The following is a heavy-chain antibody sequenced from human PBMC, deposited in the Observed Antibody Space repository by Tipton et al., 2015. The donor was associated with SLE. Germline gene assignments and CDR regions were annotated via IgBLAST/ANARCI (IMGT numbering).Heavy chain of an antibody. CDR2: ISHSGNI. V-gene: IGHV4-38-2*01. D-gene: IGHD3-22*01. CDR1: GVSISSAYY. CDR3: ARHDYDDNGYYRHYFDY. J-gene: IGHJ4*02. Sequence: TLSLTCAVSGVSISSAYYWGWIRQSPEKGLEWIGSISHSGNIYYNPSLKSRVTMSMDTSRNEVFLRPNSVTAADTAVYYCARHDYDDNGYYRHYFDYWGQGTLVTVSS.